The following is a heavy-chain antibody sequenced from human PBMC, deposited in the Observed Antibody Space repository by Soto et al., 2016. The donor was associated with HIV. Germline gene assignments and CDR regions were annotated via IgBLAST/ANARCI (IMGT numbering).Heavy chain of an antibody. CDR2: IDSDGTKT. CDR1: DSSSVGTG. V-gene: IGHV3-74*01. D-gene: IGHD3-10*01. CDR3: AWSFVGRGQALNI. Sequence: EVQVVESGGDLVQPGGSRRDSPVKSLDSSSVGTGCIGSGQAPGKGLVWVARIDSDGTKTKHADSVKGRFTISRDNAKNTLYLQGNSLRVEDTAVYYCAWSFVGRGQALNIWGQGTLVTVA. J-gene: IGHJ3*02.